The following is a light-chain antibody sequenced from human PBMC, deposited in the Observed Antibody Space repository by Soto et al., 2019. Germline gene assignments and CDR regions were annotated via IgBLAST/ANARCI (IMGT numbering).Light chain of an antibody. V-gene: IGLV1-44*01. J-gene: IGLJ3*02. CDR2: RGN. CDR3: ASWDDSLNAVV. CDR1: RSNIGSYT. Sequence: QSVLTQPPSASGTPGQRVTFSCSGSRSNIGSYTVNWYQQPPGTAPQLLIHRGNPRPPGVPDRFSGSQSGTSASLAISGLQSVDEADYYCASWDDSLNAVVLGGGTKDTVL.